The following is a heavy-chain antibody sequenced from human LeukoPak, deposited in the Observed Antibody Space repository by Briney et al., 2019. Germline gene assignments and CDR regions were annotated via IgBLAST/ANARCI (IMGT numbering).Heavy chain of an antibody. CDR3: ARGSVGGSRPFDY. CDR2: IYHSGNT. D-gene: IGHD6-19*01. CDR1: GGSISSSSYY. J-gene: IGHJ4*02. Sequence: SETLSLTCTVSGGSISSSSYYWGWIRQPPGKGLEWIGSIYHSGNTYYNPSLKSRVTISVDTSKNQFSLKLSSVTAADTAVYYCARGSVGGSRPFDYWGQGTLVTVSS. V-gene: IGHV4-39*07.